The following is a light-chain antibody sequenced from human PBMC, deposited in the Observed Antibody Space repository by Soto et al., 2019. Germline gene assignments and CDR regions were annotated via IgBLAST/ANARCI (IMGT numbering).Light chain of an antibody. CDR3: QQYNNWPPIT. V-gene: IGKV3-15*01. CDR2: SAS. J-gene: IGKJ4*01. Sequence: EIVITPSSPPLSMSSGERATPSCRASQRISTNVAWFQHKPGQAPRLLIYSASTRATGIPARFSGSGSGTEFTLTISSLQSEDFAVYYCQQYNNWPPITFGGGTKVDIK. CDR1: QRISTN.